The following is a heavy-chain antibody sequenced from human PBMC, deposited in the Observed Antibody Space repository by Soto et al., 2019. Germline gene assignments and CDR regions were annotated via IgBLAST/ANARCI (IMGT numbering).Heavy chain of an antibody. D-gene: IGHD2-21*02. J-gene: IGHJ4*02. CDR2: MSYDGSNK. CDR3: AKDQVQWGWQESDVASVVTDY. Sequence: GGSLRLSCAASGFTFSTYGMHWVRQAPGMGLEWVAVMSYDGSNKYYADSVKGRFTISRDNSKNTLYLQMNSLRAEDTAIYYCAKDQVQWGWQESDVASVVTDYWGQGSLVTVSS. V-gene: IGHV3-30*18. CDR1: GFTFSTYG.